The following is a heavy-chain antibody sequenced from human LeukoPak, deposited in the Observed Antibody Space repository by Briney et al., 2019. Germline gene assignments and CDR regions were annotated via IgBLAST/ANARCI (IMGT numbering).Heavy chain of an antibody. D-gene: IGHD4-11*01. Sequence: SVEVSCKASGGTFSSYTISWVRQAPGQGREWVGRIIPILGIANYAQKFQGRVTITADKSTSTAYMELSSLRSEDTAVYYCARDAALTVTLAYYWGQGTLVTVSS. CDR3: ARDAALTVTLAYY. J-gene: IGHJ4*02. CDR1: GGTFSSYT. CDR2: IIPILGIA. V-gene: IGHV1-69*04.